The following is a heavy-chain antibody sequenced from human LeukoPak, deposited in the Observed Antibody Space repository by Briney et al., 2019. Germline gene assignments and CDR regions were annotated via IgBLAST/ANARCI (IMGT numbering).Heavy chain of an antibody. J-gene: IGHJ4*02. CDR3: ARSPYSHFDSSGYVH. CDR1: GGSISIYY. CDR2: IYNSGST. D-gene: IGHD3-22*01. Sequence: SETLSLTCTVSGGSISIYYWSWIRQPAGKGPEWIGRIYNSGSTNFNPSLRSRVTMSVDTSKNQFSLKLSSVTAADTAVYYCARSPYSHFDSSGYVHWGQGTLVTVSS. V-gene: IGHV4-4*07.